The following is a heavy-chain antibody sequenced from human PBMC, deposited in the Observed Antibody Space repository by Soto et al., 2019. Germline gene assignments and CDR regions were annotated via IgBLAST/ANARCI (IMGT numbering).Heavy chain of an antibody. D-gene: IGHD2-15*01. V-gene: IGHV1-8*01. CDR1: GYTFTSYD. CDR3: GRVHSCSGGRCYGGCEY. CDR2: MNPNSGNT. Sequence: QVQLVQSGAEVKKPGASVKVSCKASGYTFTSYDINWVRQATGQGLEWMGWMNPNSGNTGYAQKFQGRVTMTRNNSISTAYMELRSLRSEDTAVYYCGRVHSCSGGRCYGGCEYWGQGTLGTVSS. J-gene: IGHJ4*02.